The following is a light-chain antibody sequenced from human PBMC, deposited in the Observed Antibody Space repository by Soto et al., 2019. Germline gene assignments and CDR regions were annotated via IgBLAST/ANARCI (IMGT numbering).Light chain of an antibody. J-gene: IGKJ2*01. CDR1: QSVSSN. Sequence: EIVMTQSPATLSVSPGERATVSCRASQSVSSNLAWYQQKPGQAPRLLIYGASTRATGIPARFSGSGSGTEFTLTIGSRQSEDFAVYYCQQYNNWPRTFGQGTKREIK. V-gene: IGKV3-15*01. CDR2: GAS. CDR3: QQYNNWPRT.